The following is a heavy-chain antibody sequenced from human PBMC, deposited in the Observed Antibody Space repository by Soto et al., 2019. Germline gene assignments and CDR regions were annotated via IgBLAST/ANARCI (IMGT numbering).Heavy chain of an antibody. CDR2: IIPIFGTA. CDR3: ARPGAYYYDSSALGAFDY. D-gene: IGHD3-22*01. J-gene: IGHJ4*02. V-gene: IGHV1-69*13. CDR1: GGTFSSYA. Sequence: SVKVSCKASGGTFSSYAISWVRQAPGQGLEWMGGIIPIFGTANYAQKFQGRVTITADESTSTAYMELSSLRSEDTAVYYCARPGAYYYDSSALGAFDYWGQGTLVTSPQ.